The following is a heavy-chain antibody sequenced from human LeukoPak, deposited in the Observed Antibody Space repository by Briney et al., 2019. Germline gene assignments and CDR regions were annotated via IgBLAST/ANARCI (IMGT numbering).Heavy chain of an antibody. V-gene: IGHV4-59*01. Sequence: PSETLSLTCTVPGGSISSYYWSWIRQPPGKGLEWIGYIYYSGSTNYNPSLMSRVTISVGTSTNQFSLKLSSVPAADTAVYYCARVLADKGDYYYYFMDVWGKGTTVTVSS. J-gene: IGHJ6*03. CDR2: IYYSGST. D-gene: IGHD1-26*01. CDR1: GGSISSYY. CDR3: ARVLADKGDYYYYFMDV.